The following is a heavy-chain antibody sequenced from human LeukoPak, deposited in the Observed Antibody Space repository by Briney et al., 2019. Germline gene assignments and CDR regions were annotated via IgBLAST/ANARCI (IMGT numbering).Heavy chain of an antibody. D-gene: IGHD6-13*01. V-gene: IGHV1-46*01. CDR1: GYTFTSYA. Sequence: ASVKVSCKASGYTFTSYAMNWVRQAPGQGLEWMGIINPSGGSTSYAQKFQGRVTMTRDMSTSTVYMELSSLRSEDTAVYYCARDLRSYTYSSSWLDYWGQGTLVTVSS. CDR2: INPSGGST. CDR3: ARDLRSYTYSSSWLDY. J-gene: IGHJ4*02.